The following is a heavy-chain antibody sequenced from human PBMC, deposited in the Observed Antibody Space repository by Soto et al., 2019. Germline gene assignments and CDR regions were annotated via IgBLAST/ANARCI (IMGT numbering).Heavy chain of an antibody. CDR3: VKDRSDTWSFDY. V-gene: IGHV3-30*18. D-gene: IGHD2-8*02. CDR2: VSHDGTLY. J-gene: IGHJ4*02. CDR1: GFIYSSCA. Sequence: VPLVESGGGVVQPGRSLRLSCSASGFIYSSCAMHWVRQVPGKGLEWLAVVSHDGTLYPYADSVKGRFTISRDNSRKMLYLQMNSLRPDDTAVYYCVKDRSDTWSFDYWGQGTLVTVSS.